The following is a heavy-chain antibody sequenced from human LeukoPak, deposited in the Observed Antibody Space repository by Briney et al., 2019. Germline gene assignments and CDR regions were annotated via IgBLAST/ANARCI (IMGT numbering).Heavy chain of an antibody. V-gene: IGHV4-59*01. D-gene: IGHD5-18*01. CDR3: ARASGDSYGDY. Sequence: SETLSLTCTVSGGSISSYYWSWIRQPPGKGLEWIGYIYYGGSTNYNPSLKSGVTISVDTSKNQFSLKLSSVTAADTAVYYCARASGDSYGDYWGQGTLVTVSS. J-gene: IGHJ4*02. CDR1: GGSISSYY. CDR2: IYYGGST.